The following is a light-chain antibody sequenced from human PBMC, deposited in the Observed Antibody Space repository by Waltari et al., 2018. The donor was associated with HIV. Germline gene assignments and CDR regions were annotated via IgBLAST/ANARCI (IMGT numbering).Light chain of an antibody. CDR3: QQYYTTPYT. CDR2: WAS. V-gene: IGKV4-1*01. J-gene: IGKJ2*01. Sequence: DIVMTQSPDSLAVSLGERATINCKSSQSVLYTSNNKNYFAWYQQKSGQPPNLLIYWASTRESGVPDRFNGSGSATDFTLTISRLQAEDVAVYYCQQYYTTPYTFGRGTKLEIK. CDR1: QSVLYTSNNKNY.